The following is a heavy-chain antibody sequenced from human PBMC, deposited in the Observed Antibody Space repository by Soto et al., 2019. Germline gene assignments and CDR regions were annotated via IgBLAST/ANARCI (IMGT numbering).Heavy chain of an antibody. Sequence: GALRLSCSASGFTFSIFSMHWVRQAPGKGLEYVSAISSNGDITIYADSVKGRFTISRDNAKNTVYLQMSSLRTEDTAVYFCLKDGGDYNYDSWGQGARGPSPQ. CDR1: GFTFSIFS. V-gene: IGHV3-64D*06. D-gene: IGHD3-16*01. CDR3: LKDGGDYNYDS. J-gene: IGHJ4*02. CDR2: ISSNGDIT.